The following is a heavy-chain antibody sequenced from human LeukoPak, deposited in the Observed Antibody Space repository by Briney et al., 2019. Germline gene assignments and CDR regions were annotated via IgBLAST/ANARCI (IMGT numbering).Heavy chain of an antibody. CDR1: GYNFATYW. Sequence: GASLKISCKGSGYNFATYWIGWVRQMPGKGLEWMGVIYPGDSDTRYSPSFQGQVTISADKSISTAYLQWSSLKASDSAMYYCASQVYCSRTSCSDHWGQGTLVTVSS. CDR2: IYPGDSDT. CDR3: ASQVYCSRTSCSDH. D-gene: IGHD2-2*01. V-gene: IGHV5-51*01. J-gene: IGHJ4*02.